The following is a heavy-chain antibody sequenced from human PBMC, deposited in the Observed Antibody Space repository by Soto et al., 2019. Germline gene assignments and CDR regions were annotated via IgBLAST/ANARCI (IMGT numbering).Heavy chain of an antibody. V-gene: IGHV1-18*01. CDR3: ARDGYFDL. Sequence: QVQLVQSGAEVKKPGASVKVSCTASGYTFTSYGIGWVRKAPGQGLEWMGWISANNGDTNYAQKLQGRVTMTTDTSTRTANMELRSLRSDDTAGYYCARDGYFDLWGRGTLVTVSS. CDR1: GYTFTSYG. J-gene: IGHJ2*01. CDR2: ISANNGDT.